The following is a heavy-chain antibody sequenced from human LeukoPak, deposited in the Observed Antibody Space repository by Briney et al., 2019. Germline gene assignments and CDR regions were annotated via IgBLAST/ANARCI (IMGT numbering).Heavy chain of an antibody. Sequence: ASVKVSCEASGYTFTSYGISWVRQAPGQGLEWMGWISAYNGNTNYAQKLQGRVTMTTDTSTRTAYMELRRLRSDDTAVYYFASPNRGYSGYIDYWGQGTLVTVSS. J-gene: IGHJ4*02. V-gene: IGHV1-18*01. CDR3: ASPNRGYSGYIDY. CDR2: ISAYNGNT. CDR1: GYTFTSYG. D-gene: IGHD5-12*01.